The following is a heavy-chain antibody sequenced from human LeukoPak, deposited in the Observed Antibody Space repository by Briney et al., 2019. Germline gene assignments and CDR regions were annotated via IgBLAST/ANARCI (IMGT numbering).Heavy chain of an antibody. J-gene: IGHJ4*02. V-gene: IGHV1-2*02. CDR1: GYTFTAYY. CDR3: AAVPRWIQLWSQFDY. D-gene: IGHD5-18*01. CDR2: INPDSGGT. Sequence: ASVKVSCRSSGYTFTAYYIHWARQAPGQGLEWVGWINPDSGGTNYAQKFQGRVTMTRDTSITTAYMELSRLRSEDTAVYYCAAVPRWIQLWSQFDYWGQGTLVTVSS.